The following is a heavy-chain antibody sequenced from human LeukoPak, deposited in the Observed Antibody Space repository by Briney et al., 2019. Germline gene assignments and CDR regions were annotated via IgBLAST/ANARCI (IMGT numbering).Heavy chain of an antibody. Sequence: GGSLRPSCAASGFTFSSYGMHWVRQAPGKGLEWVAVIWYDGSNKYYADSVKGRFTISRDNSKNTLYLQMNSQRAEDTAVYYCAREDSKLDYYDSSGQDYWGQGTLVTVSS. V-gene: IGHV3-33*01. CDR2: IWYDGSNK. D-gene: IGHD3-22*01. J-gene: IGHJ4*02. CDR3: AREDSKLDYYDSSGQDY. CDR1: GFTFSSYG.